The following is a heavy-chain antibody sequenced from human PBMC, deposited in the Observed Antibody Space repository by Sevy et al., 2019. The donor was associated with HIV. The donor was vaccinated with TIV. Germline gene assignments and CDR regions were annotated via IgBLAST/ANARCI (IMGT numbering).Heavy chain of an antibody. CDR1: GFTFSSYW. D-gene: IGHD1-26*01. CDR3: ARDLERGMGATLRHWFDP. V-gene: IGHV3-7*01. CDR2: IKQDGSEK. J-gene: IGHJ5*02. Sequence: GGSLRLSCAASGFTFSSYWMSWVRQAPGKGLEWMANIKQDGSEKYYVDSVKGRFTISRDNAKNSLYLQMNSLRAEDTAVYYCARDLERGMGATLRHWFDPWGQGTLVTVSS.